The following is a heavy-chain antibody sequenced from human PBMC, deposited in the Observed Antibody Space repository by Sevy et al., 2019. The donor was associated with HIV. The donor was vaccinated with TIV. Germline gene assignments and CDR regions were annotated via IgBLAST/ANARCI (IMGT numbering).Heavy chain of an antibody. J-gene: IGHJ3*02. Sequence: GGSLRLSCAASGFVFSSYTMNWVRQSPGKGLEWVSSISSSSRYIFYADSVKGRFTISRDNARNSLYLQMNSLRAEDTAVYYCGREMISMVPGVPDAFDIWGQGTMVTVSS. V-gene: IGHV3-21*01. CDR1: GFVFSSYT. CDR3: GREMISMVPGVPDAFDI. D-gene: IGHD3-10*01. CDR2: ISSSSRYI.